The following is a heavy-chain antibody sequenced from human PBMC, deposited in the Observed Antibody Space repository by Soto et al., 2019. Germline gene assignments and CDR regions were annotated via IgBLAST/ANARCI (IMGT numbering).Heavy chain of an antibody. V-gene: IGHV3-74*01. CDR1: GLALSNFW. Sequence: EVQLVESGGGLAQPGGSLRLSCAASGLALSNFWMHWVRQAPGKGLVWVSRISSDGTDTNYADSVKGRFTISRDNAKNTLYLQMTSLKSEDTAVYYCIVVITPWAFDHWGQGALVTVSS. CDR3: IVVITPWAFDH. J-gene: IGHJ4*02. CDR2: ISSDGTDT. D-gene: IGHD3-22*01.